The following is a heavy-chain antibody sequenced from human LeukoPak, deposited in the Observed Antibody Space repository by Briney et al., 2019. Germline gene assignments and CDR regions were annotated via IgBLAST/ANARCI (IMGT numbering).Heavy chain of an antibody. D-gene: IGHD3-22*01. CDR3: ARVSRTYYYDSSGYEGGYYFDY. CDR1: GGSISSSPYY. V-gene: IGHV4-39*07. Sequence: SETLSLTCTVSGGSISSSPYYWGWIRQPPGKGLEWIGNIYYSGITNYNPSLKSRVTISVDKSKNQFSLKLSSVTAADTAVYYCARVSRTYYYDSSGYEGGYYFDYWGQGTLVTVSS. J-gene: IGHJ4*02. CDR2: IYYSGIT.